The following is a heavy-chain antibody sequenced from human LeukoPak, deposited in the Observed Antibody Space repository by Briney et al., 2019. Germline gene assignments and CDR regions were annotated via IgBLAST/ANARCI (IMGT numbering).Heavy chain of an antibody. V-gene: IGHV3-48*01. D-gene: IGHD1-14*01. CDR3: ARVSNLKGDGMDV. Sequence: PGGSLRLSCAASGFTFSSYSMNWVRQAPGKGLEWVSYISSSSSTIYYADSVKGRFTISRDNAKNSLYLQMNSLRAEDTAVYYCARVSNLKGDGMDVWGQGTTVTVSS. CDR1: GFTFSSYS. J-gene: IGHJ6*02. CDR2: ISSSSSTI.